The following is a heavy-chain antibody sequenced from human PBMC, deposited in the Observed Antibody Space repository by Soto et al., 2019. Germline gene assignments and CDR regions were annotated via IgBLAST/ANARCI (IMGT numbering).Heavy chain of an antibody. J-gene: IGHJ4*02. V-gene: IGHV3-64*01. Sequence: GSLRLSCAASGFTFSSYAMHWVRQAPGKGLEYVSTISGNGGTTYYANSVKGRFTISRDNSKNTLYLQMGSLRAEDMAVYYCARVWHYWGQGTLVTVSS. CDR1: GFTFSSYA. CDR3: ARVWHY. D-gene: IGHD3-16*01. CDR2: ISGNGGTT.